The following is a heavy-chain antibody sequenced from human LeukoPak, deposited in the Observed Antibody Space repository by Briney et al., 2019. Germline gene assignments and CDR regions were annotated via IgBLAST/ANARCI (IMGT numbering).Heavy chain of an antibody. CDR2: ISYDGSNK. V-gene: IGHV3-30*04. J-gene: IGHJ4*02. CDR1: GFTFSSYA. CDR3: ARDYCSGPTCYPLDL. Sequence: PGRSLRLSCAASGFTFSSYAMRWVRQAPGKGLEWVAVISYDGSNKYYADSVKGRFTVSRDNAKNSLFLQLNSLRAEDTALYYCARDYCSGPTCYPLDLWGQGTLVSVSS. D-gene: IGHD2-2*01.